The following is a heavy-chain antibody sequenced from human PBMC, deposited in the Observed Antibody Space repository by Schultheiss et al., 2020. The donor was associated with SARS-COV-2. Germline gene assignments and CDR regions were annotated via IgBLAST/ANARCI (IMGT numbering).Heavy chain of an antibody. D-gene: IGHD3-3*01. CDR3: ARGVGDASTNTILNAFDI. CDR2: IRYDGSNK. V-gene: IGHV3-30*02. CDR1: GFTFSSYG. Sequence: GGSLRLSCAASGFTFSSYGMHWVRQAPGKGLEWVAFIRYDGSNKYYADSVKGRFTISRDNSKNTLYLRMNSLRYEDTAMYYCARGVGDASTNTILNAFDIWGPGTMVTVSS. J-gene: IGHJ3*02.